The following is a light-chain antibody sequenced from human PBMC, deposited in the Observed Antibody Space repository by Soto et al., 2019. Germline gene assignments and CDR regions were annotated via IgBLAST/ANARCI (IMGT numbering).Light chain of an antibody. CDR3: QQYGRSPLT. J-gene: IGKJ3*01. Sequence: EIVLTQSPGTLSLSPGERATLSCRASQSVSSSYLAWYQQKPGQAPRLLIYGASSRATGIPDRFSGSGSGTDFTLTISRLEPEDFAVYYCQQYGRSPLTFGLGTKVDIE. CDR2: GAS. V-gene: IGKV3-20*01. CDR1: QSVSSSY.